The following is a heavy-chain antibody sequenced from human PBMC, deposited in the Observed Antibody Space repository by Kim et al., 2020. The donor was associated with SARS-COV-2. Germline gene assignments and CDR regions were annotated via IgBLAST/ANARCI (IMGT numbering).Heavy chain of an antibody. J-gene: IGHJ4*02. CDR1: GFSLDDYA. CDR2: ISWNGNRI. V-gene: IGHV3-9*01. CDR3: VKDIGCNWNYVIES. D-gene: IGHD1-7*01. Sequence: GGSLRLSCAASGFSLDDYAMHWVRQAPGKGLEWVSGISWNGNRIGYAHSVRGRFTISRDNAKNSQSLQMDRLRAEDTAFYYCVKDIGCNWNYVIESWGQGPLATVPS.